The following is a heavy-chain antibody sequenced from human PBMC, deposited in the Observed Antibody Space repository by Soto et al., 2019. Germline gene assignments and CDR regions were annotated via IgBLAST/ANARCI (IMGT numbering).Heavy chain of an antibody. CDR3: ARIRGYWYGLNV. V-gene: IGHV3-23*01. Sequence: EVQLLESGGGLVQPGGSLRLSCAASGFPLSTYGMSWVRQAPGTGLEWVSSITGTGGDTYYADSVKGRFTSSRDNSNNMLYLQMNSLRVEETAVYYCARIRGYWYGLNVWGQGTTITVSS. CDR1: GFPLSTYG. CDR2: ITGTGGDT. J-gene: IGHJ6*02.